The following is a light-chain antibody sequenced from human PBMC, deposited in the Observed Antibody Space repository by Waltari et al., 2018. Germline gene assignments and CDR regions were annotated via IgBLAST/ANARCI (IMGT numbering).Light chain of an antibody. CDR2: DVS. J-gene: IGLJ3*02. CDR1: SSDVGWYHR. V-gene: IGLV2-14*01. CDR3: CSYASRSTWV. Sequence: QSALTQPASVSGSPGQSITISCTGTSSDVGWYHRVSWYQQHPGKVPKLLIYDVSNRPSGVSNRFSGSKSGNTASLTISGLQAEDEADYYCCSYASRSTWVFGGGTKLTVL.